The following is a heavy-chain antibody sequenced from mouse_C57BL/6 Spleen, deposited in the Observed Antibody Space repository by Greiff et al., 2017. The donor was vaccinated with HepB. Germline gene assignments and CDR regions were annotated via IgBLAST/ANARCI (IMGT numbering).Heavy chain of an antibody. CDR1: GYAFSSSW. J-gene: IGHJ2*01. Sequence: QVQLQQSGPELVKPGASVKISCKASGYAFSSSWMNWVKQRPGKGLEWIGRIYPGDGDTNYNGKFKGKATLTADKSSSTAYMQLSSLTSEDSAVYFCARGRVFWPITTVVDFDYWGQGTTLTVSS. CDR2: IYPGDGDT. V-gene: IGHV1-82*01. D-gene: IGHD1-1*01. CDR3: ARGRVFWPITTVVDFDY.